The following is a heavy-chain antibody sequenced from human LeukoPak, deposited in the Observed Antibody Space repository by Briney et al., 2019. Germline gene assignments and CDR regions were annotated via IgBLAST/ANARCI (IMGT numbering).Heavy chain of an antibody. CDR3: AGEYYDILTGYPQAFDY. CDR1: GFTFSSYE. J-gene: IGHJ4*02. D-gene: IGHD3-9*01. V-gene: IGHV3-48*03. Sequence: PGGSLRLSCAASGFTFSSYEMNWVRQAPGKGLEWVSYISSSGSTIYYADSVKGRFTISRDNAKNSLYLQMNSLRAEDTAVYYCAGEYYDILTGYPQAFDYWGQGTLVTVSS. CDR2: ISSSGSTI.